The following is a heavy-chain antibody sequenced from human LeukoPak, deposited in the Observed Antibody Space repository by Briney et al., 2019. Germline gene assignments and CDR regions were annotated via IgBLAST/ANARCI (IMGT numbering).Heavy chain of an antibody. D-gene: IGHD1-26*01. CDR3: ERGRGGSYHY. V-gene: IGHV3-74*01. CDR1: GFTFSNDW. J-gene: IGHJ4*02. Sequence: GGSLRLSCAASGFTFSNDWMHWVRQAPGKGLVWVSRINTDGSTTTYADSVKGRFTISRDNAKNTLYLQMNSLRVEDTAVYYCERGRGGSYHYWGQGNLVTVSS. CDR2: INTDGSTT.